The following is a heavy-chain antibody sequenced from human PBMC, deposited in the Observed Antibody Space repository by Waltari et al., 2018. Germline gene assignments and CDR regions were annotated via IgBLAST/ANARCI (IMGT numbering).Heavy chain of an antibody. J-gene: IGHJ4*02. D-gene: IGHD3-16*02. CDR3: ARVFYDYIWASDRRQYYFDY. V-gene: IGHV4-38-2*01. CDR2: SYHSGST. CDR1: GYSISSGYY. Sequence: QVQLQESGPGLVKPSETLSLTCAVSGYSISSGYYWGWFRQPPGKGRGWIGISYHSGSTYYNPSHKSRVTITVDTSKNKFSLKLSSVTAADTAVYDYARVFYDYIWASDRRQYYFDYWGQGTLVTVSS.